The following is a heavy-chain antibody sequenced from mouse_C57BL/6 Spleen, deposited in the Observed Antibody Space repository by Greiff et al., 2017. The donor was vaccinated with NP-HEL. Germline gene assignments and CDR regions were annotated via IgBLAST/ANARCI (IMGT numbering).Heavy chain of an antibody. CDR1: GFTFSDYY. CDR3: ARENDGYYSFDY. D-gene: IGHD2-3*01. Sequence: EVMLVESEGGLVQPGSSMKLSCTASGFTFSDYYMAWVRQVPEKGLEWVANINYDGSSTYYLDSLKSRFIISRDNAKNILYLQMSSLKSEDTATYYCARENDGYYSFDYWGQGTTLTVSS. CDR2: INYDGSST. V-gene: IGHV5-16*01. J-gene: IGHJ2*01.